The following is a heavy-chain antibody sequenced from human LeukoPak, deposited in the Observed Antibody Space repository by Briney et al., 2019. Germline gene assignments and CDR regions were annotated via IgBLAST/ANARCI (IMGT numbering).Heavy chain of an antibody. V-gene: IGHV4-30-2*01. CDR1: GGSISSGGYS. Sequence: SETLSLTCAVSGGSISSGGYSWSWIRQPPGKGLEWIVYIYHSGSTYYNPSLKSRITISVDRSKNQFSLKLSSVTAADTVVYYCARGSSGWYAQFDYWGQGTLDTVSS. CDR3: ARGSSGWYAQFDY. CDR2: IYHSGST. J-gene: IGHJ4*02. D-gene: IGHD6-19*01.